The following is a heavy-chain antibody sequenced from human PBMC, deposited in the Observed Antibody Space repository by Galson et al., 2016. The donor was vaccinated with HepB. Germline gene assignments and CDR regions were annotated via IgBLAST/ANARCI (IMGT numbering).Heavy chain of an antibody. CDR1: GDSISSYC. CDR2: ICTCGRI. J-gene: IGHJ4*02. D-gene: IGHD1-20*01. CDR3: AREITGWPKDYFDS. V-gene: IGHV4-4*07. Sequence: ETLSLTCTVSGDSISSYCWSWMRQPAGRGLKWIGRICTCGRIIYHPALRSRVTMSIDTSKNQFSLKLSSVTAADTAVYYCAREITGWPKDYFDSWGQGTLLTVSS.